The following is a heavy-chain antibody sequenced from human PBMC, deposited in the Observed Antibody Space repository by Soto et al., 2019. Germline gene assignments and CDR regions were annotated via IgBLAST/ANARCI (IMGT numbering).Heavy chain of an antibody. Sequence: QVQLVESGGGVVQPGRSLRLSCAASGFTFSSYGMHWVRQAPGKGLEWVAVIWYDGSNKYYADSVKGRFTISRDNSKNTLYPQMNSLRAEDTAGYYCARPNTYYGILTGPPGHDAFDIWGQGTMVTVSS. D-gene: IGHD3-9*01. CDR1: GFTFSSYG. J-gene: IGHJ3*02. V-gene: IGHV3-33*01. CDR3: ARPNTYYGILTGPPGHDAFDI. CDR2: IWYDGSNK.